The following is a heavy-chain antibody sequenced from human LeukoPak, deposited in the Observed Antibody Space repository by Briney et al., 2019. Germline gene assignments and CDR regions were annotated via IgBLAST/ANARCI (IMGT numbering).Heavy chain of an antibody. Sequence: SETLSLTCTVSGGSISSSSYYWGWLRQPPGKGLEWIGSIYYSGSTYYNPSLKSRVTISVDTSKNQFSLKLSSVTAADTAVYYCATGWLVLVDYWGQGTLVTVSS. CDR3: ATGWLVLVDY. D-gene: IGHD6-19*01. J-gene: IGHJ4*02. V-gene: IGHV4-39*01. CDR1: GGSISSSSYY. CDR2: IYYSGST.